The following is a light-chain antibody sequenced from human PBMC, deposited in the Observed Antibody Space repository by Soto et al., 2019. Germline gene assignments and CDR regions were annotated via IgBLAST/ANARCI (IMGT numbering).Light chain of an antibody. V-gene: IGLV2-23*01. CDR3: CALTKGATWA. CDR2: EAS. Sequence: QSALTQPASVSGSPGPSITLCWTGTNGDVGSHNFVSWYQQYPVTPPNLLIYEASKRPSGLSNRFSGSKSGNTASLTISGLQAGAEADYYSCALTKGATWAVGAGTEFTAL. J-gene: IGLJ3*02. CDR1: NGDVGSHNF.